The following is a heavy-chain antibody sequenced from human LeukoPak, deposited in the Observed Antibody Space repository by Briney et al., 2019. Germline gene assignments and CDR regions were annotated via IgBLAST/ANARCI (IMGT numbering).Heavy chain of an antibody. J-gene: IGHJ4*02. V-gene: IGHV4-39*01. CDR2: IYYSGST. CDR1: GGSISSSSYY. CDR3: AGLIAVAGMGNDY. D-gene: IGHD6-19*01. Sequence: SETLSLTCTVSGGSISSSSYYWGWIRQPPGKGLEWIGSIYYSGSTYYNPSLKSRVTISVDTSKNQFSLKLSSVTAADTAVYYCAGLIAVAGMGNDYWGQGTLVTVSS.